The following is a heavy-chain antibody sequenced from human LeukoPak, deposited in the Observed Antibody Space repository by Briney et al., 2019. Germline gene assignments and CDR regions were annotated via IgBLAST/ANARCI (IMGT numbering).Heavy chain of an antibody. CDR2: ISGSGGST. D-gene: IGHD6-6*01. Sequence: GGSLRLSCAASGFTFSSYAMSWVRQAPGKGLEWVSAISGSGGSTYYADSVKGRFTIPRDNSKNTLYLQMNSLRAEDTAIYYCAKGGRYSSSRPPDYWGQGTLVTVSS. CDR1: GFTFSSYA. J-gene: IGHJ4*02. CDR3: AKGGRYSSSRPPDY. V-gene: IGHV3-23*01.